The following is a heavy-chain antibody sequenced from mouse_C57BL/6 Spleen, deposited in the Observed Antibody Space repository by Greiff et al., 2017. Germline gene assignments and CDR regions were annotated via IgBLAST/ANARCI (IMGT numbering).Heavy chain of an antibody. CDR1: GYTFTSYW. CDR2: IDPSDSET. V-gene: IGHV1-52*01. D-gene: IGHD4-1*01. J-gene: IGHJ3*01. CDR3: ARGNWDPAWFAY. Sequence: QVQLQQPGAELVRPGTSVKLSCKASGYTFTSYWMHWVKQRPIQGLEWIGNIDPSDSETHYNQKFKDKATLTVDKSSSTAYMQLSSLTSEDSAVYYCARGNWDPAWFAYWGQGTLVTVSA.